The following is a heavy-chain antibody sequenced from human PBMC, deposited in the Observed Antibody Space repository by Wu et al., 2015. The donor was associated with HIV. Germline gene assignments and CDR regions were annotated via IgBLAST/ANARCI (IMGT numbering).Heavy chain of an antibody. CDR1: GYLFTHYG. CDR3: ARGGHCTQGVCYHLEY. D-gene: IGHD2-8*01. Sequence: VQLVQSGDEVKKPGASVKVSCKASGYLFTHYGVTWVRLAPGQRLEWVGWVSAWDGRTNYAQNLQGRVAMTTDSSTSTAYMELKSLTSDDTAVYFCARGGHCTQGVCYHLEYWGQGTLVTVSS. J-gene: IGHJ4*02. V-gene: IGHV1-18*01. CDR2: VSAWDGRT.